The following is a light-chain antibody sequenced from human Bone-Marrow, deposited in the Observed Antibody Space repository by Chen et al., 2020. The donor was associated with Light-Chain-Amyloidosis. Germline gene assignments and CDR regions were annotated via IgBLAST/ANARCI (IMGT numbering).Light chain of an antibody. CDR2: DDS. J-gene: IGLJ3*02. CDR3: QVWDRSSDRPV. CDR1: NIGSTS. Sequence: SYVLTQPSSVSEAPGQTATIACGGNNIGSTSVPWYQQTPGQAPLLVVYDDSDRPSGIPERLSGSNSGNTATLTISRVEAGDEADYYCQVWDRSSDRPVFGGGTKLTVL. V-gene: IGLV3-21*02.